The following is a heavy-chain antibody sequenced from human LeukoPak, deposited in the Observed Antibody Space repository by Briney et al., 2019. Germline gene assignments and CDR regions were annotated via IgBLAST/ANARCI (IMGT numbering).Heavy chain of an antibody. Sequence: PSETLSLTCTVSGGSISSYHWSWIRQPPGKGLEWIGEINHSGSTNYNPSLKSRVTISVDTSKTQFSLKLSSVTAADTAVYYCARVAFYYDSGSYFDYWGQGALVSVSS. CDR1: GGSISSYH. V-gene: IGHV4-34*01. D-gene: IGHD3-10*01. CDR3: ARVAFYYDSGSYFDY. J-gene: IGHJ4*02. CDR2: INHSGST.